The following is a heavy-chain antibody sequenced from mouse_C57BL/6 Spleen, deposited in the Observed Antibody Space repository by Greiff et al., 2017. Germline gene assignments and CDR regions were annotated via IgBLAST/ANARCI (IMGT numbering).Heavy chain of an antibody. D-gene: IGHD4-1*01. CDR3: ARIGAGTAYWYFDV. CDR1: GYTFTSYW. J-gene: IGHJ1*03. CDR2: INPSNGGT. V-gene: IGHV1-53*01. Sequence: QVQLKQPGTELVKPGASVKLSCKASGYTFTSYWMHWVKQRPGQGLEWIGNINPSNGGTNYNEKFKSKATLTVDKSSSTAYMQLSSLTSEDSAVYYCARIGAGTAYWYFDVWGTGTTVTVSS.